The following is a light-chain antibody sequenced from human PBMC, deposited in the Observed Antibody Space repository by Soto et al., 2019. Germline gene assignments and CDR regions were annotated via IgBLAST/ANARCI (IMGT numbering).Light chain of an antibody. CDR3: QQYDPSPRT. Sequence: EIALTQSPGTLSLSPGGRATLACRAGQRRGSGYLAWYQQKPGQAPRILIYAASTRATGIPDRFSGSGSGTDYSLTISRLEPEDFAVYYCQQYDPSPRTFGQGTKVEIK. CDR1: QRRGSGY. V-gene: IGKV3-20*01. J-gene: IGKJ1*01. CDR2: AAS.